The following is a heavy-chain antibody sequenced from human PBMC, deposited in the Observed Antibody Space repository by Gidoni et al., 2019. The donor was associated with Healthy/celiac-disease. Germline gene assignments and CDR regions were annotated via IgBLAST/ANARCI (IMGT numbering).Heavy chain of an antibody. CDR2: IYSGGST. D-gene: IGHD3-22*01. Sequence: EVQRVGSGGGWVQPGGSLSISCSASGLTVSSNYMSWVRQAPGKGLEWVSVIYSGGSTYYADSVKGRFTISRDNSKNTLYLQMNSLRAEDTAVYYCARVRYYDSSGYPIDYWGQGTLVTVSS. V-gene: IGHV3-66*01. CDR3: ARVRYYDSSGYPIDY. CDR1: GLTVSSNY. J-gene: IGHJ4*02.